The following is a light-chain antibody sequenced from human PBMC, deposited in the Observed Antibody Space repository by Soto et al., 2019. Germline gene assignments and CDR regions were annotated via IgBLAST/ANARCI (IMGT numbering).Light chain of an antibody. J-gene: IGLJ1*01. CDR1: RSNIGGNS. V-gene: IGLV1-51*01. CDR3: VSWDSSRSAYV. Sequence: VLTQPPSVSAAPGQKVTISCSGSRSNIGGNSVSWYQQLPGTAPKLLIYDDNKRPSGIPDRFSGSKSGTSATLGITGFQTGDEADYYCVSWDSSRSAYVFGTGTKGTGL. CDR2: DDN.